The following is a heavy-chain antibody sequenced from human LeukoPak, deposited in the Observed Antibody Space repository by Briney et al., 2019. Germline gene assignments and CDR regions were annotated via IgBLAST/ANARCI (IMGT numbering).Heavy chain of an antibody. CDR2: INWNGGST. J-gene: IGHJ6*03. CDR1: GFTFDDYG. D-gene: IGHD2-2*01. CDR3: ARAEGEVPAAIVYYYYYMDV. V-gene: IGHV3-20*04. Sequence: GGSLRLSCAASGFTFDDYGMSWVRQAPGKGLEWVSGINWNGGSTGYADSVKGRFTISRDNAKHSLYLQMNSLRAEDTAVYYCARAEGEVPAAIVYYYYYMDVWGKGTTVTISS.